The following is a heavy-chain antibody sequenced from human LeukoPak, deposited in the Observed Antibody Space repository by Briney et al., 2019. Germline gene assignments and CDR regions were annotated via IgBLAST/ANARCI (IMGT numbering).Heavy chain of an antibody. D-gene: IGHD2-15*01. J-gene: IGHJ4*02. Sequence: GGSLRLSCAASGFTLSDHYMDWVRQAPGKGLEWVGRTTNKANSYTTEYAASVKGRFTISRDDSKNSLYLQMNSLKTEDTAVYYCARRYCIGGNCRYSDHWGQGTLVTVSS. V-gene: IGHV3-72*01. CDR1: GFTLSDHY. CDR2: TTNKANSYTT. CDR3: ARRYCIGGNCRYSDH.